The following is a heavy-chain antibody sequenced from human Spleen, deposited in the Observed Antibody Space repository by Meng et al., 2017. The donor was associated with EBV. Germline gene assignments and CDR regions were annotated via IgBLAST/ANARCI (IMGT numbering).Heavy chain of an antibody. CDR3: SRDLAGSDDV. CDR2: TNEDGRIT. V-gene: IGHV3-74*01. J-gene: IGHJ4*02. Sequence: EVQLVAAGGSFVWQGGSMRLSCVASGFRLRRYWMHWVRQAPGKGLAWVSRTNEDGRITDYADSVKGRFTISRDNTKNIMYLQMDSLRAEDTALYFCSRDLAGSDDVWGQGTLVTVSS. D-gene: IGHD5-24*01. CDR1: GFRLRRYW.